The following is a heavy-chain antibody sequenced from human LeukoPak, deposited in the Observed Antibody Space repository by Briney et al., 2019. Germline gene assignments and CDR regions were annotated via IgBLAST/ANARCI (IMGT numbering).Heavy chain of an antibody. Sequence: SETLSLTCTVSDGSISSYYWSWIRQPPGKGLEWIGYIYYSGSNNYNPSLKSRVTISVDTSKNQFSLKLSSVTAADTAVYYCARSVEDIVVVPANYYYYYYMDVWGKGTTVTVSS. CDR2: IYYSGSN. D-gene: IGHD2-2*01. J-gene: IGHJ6*03. CDR3: ARSVEDIVVVPANYYYYYYMDV. CDR1: DGSISSYY. V-gene: IGHV4-59*01.